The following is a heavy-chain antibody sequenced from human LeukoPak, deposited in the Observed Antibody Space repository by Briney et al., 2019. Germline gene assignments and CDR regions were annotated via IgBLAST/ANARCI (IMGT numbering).Heavy chain of an antibody. V-gene: IGHV3-11*06. Sequence: GGSLRLSCAASGFTFSDYYMSWIRQAPGKGLEWVSYISSSSSYTNYADSVKGRFTISRDNAKNSLYLQMNSLGAEDTAVYYCARVQGFFGEPGWFDPWGQGTLVTVSS. CDR1: GFTFSDYY. CDR3: ARVQGFFGEPGWFDP. CDR2: ISSSSSYT. J-gene: IGHJ5*02. D-gene: IGHD3-10*01.